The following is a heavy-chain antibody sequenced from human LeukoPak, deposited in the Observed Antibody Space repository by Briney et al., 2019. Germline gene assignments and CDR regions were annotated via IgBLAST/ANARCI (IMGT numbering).Heavy chain of an antibody. CDR2: TNPNRGGT. J-gene: IGHJ3*02. CDR1: GYTFTGSN. V-gene: IGHV1-2*02. CDR3: ARDRPNYDYVWGSPLDAFDI. Sequence: ASLRVSCEPSGYTFTGSNIRWVPQTPGQRLGWMGWTNPNRGGTNYTQTLQGRVTMTRDTSISTAYMELSRLRSDDTAVYYCARDRPNYDYVWGSPLDAFDIWGQGTMVTVSS. D-gene: IGHD3-16*01.